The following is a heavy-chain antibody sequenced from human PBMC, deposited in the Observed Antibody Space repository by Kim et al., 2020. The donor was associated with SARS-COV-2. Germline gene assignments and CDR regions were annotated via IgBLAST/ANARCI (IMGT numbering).Heavy chain of an antibody. D-gene: IGHD6-6*01. CDR3: ARGSSSSPNDFDY. CDR1: GGSFSGYY. V-gene: IGHV4-34*01. Sequence: SETLSLTCAVYGGSFSGYYWSWIRQPPGKGLEWIGEINHSGSTNYNPSLKSRVTISVDTSKNQFSLKLSSVTAADTAVYYCARGSSSSPNDFDYWGQGTLVTVSS. CDR2: INHSGST. J-gene: IGHJ4*02.